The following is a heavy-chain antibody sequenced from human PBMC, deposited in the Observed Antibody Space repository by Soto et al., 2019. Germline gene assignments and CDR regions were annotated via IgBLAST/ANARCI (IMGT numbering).Heavy chain of an antibody. CDR2: INAGNGNT. CDR1: GYTFTSYA. Sequence: PSVKVSCKASGYTFTSYAMHWVRQAPGQRLEWMGWINAGNGNTKYSQKFQGRVTITRDTSASTAYMELSSLGSEDTAVYYCARASAYSSSWYSSNYYFDYWGQGTLVTV. D-gene: IGHD6-13*01. CDR3: ARASAYSSSWYSSNYYFDY. V-gene: IGHV1-3*01. J-gene: IGHJ4*02.